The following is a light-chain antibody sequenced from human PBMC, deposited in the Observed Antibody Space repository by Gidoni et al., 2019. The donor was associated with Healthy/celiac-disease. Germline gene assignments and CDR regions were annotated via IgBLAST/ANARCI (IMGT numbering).Light chain of an antibody. CDR3: QVWDSSSDVV. J-gene: IGLJ2*01. CDR2: DDS. CDR1: HIGSKS. V-gene: IGLV3-21*02. Sequence: SYVLTQPPSVSVAPGQTARITCGGTHIGSKSVDWYQQKPGQAPVLGVYDDSDRPSGIPERFSGSNSGNTATLTISRVEAGDEADYYCQVWDSSSDVVFGGGTKLTVL.